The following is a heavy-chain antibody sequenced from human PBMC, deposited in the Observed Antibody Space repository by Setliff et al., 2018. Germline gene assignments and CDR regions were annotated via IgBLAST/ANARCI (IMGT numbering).Heavy chain of an antibody. Sequence: ASVKVSCKASGYTFTSYGITWVRQAPGQGLEWMGWLSGYSGNTNYAQKFQGRVTITTDTSTNTAYMDLRSLRSDDTAVYYCARDLMGDYWGQGTLVTVSS. D-gene: IGHD3-10*01. V-gene: IGHV1-18*01. CDR3: ARDLMGDY. CDR2: LSGYSGNT. J-gene: IGHJ4*02. CDR1: GYTFTSYG.